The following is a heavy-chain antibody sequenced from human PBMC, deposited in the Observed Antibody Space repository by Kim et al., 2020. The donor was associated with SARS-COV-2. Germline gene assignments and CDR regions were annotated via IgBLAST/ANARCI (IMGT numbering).Heavy chain of an antibody. D-gene: IGHD4-17*01. CDR1: GFTFSNYW. CDR2: VNIDGSNT. Sequence: GGSLRLSCEASGFTFSNYWMHWVRQVPGKGLVWVSRVNIDGSNTNCADSVKGRLTISRDSAKSTLYLQMNILRPEDTAVYFCARNSTSSSTRHVDI. V-gene: IGHV3-74*01. J-gene: IGHJ3*02. CDR3: ARNSTSSSTRHVDI.